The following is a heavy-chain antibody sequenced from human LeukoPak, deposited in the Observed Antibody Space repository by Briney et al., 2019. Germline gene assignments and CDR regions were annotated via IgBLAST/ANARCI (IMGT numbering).Heavy chain of an antibody. CDR1: GYTFPSFD. CDR3: ERVDRGGSGSGVIDY. CDR2: ISTYNGNT. V-gene: IGHV1-18*01. Sequence: ASVSVSCKASGYTFPSFDISWVRQAPGQGLEWMGWISTYNGNTNYAQNLQGRVTMTTDTSTSTAYMELRSLRYDDTAVYFCERVDRGGSGSGVIDYWGQGALVTVSS. D-gene: IGHD3-10*01. J-gene: IGHJ4*02.